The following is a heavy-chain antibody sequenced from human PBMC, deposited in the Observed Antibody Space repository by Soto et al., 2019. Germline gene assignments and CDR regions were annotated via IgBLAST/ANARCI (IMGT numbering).Heavy chain of an antibody. Sequence: SETLSLTCTVSGGSISSGDYSWSWIRQPPGKGLEWIGYMYGAGLTYYNPSLKSRVTISVDKSKNKFSLNLSSVTAADTALYYCARAPAGPSPRWDVWGQGTTVTVSS. D-gene: IGHD3-10*01. CDR3: ARAPAGPSPRWDV. V-gene: IGHV4-30-2*01. J-gene: IGHJ6*02. CDR2: MYGAGLT. CDR1: GGSISSGDYS.